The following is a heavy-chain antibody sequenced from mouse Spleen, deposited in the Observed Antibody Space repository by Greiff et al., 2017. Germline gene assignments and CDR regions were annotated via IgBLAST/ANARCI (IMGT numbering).Heavy chain of an antibody. D-gene: IGHD2-5*01. V-gene: IGHV3-6*01. Sequence: EVKLMESGPGLVKPSQSLSLTCSVTGYSITSGYYWNWIRQFPGNKLEWMGYISYDGSNNYNPSLKNRISITRDTSKNQFFLKLNSVTTEDTATYYCARESNYVNYAMDYWGQGTSVTVSS. CDR2: ISYDGSN. J-gene: IGHJ4*01. CDR1: GYSITSGYY. CDR3: ARESNYVNYAMDY.